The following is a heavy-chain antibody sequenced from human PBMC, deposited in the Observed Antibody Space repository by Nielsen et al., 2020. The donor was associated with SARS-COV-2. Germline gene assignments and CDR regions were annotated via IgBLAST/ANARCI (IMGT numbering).Heavy chain of an antibody. CDR1: GFTFSSYW. D-gene: IGHD3-16*01. V-gene: IGHV3-7*01. CDR3: ARGYDYYGMDV. Sequence: GESLKISCAASGFTFSSYWMSWVRQAPGKGLEWVANIKQDGSEKYYVDSVKGRFTISRDNAKNSLYLQMNSLRAGDTAVYYCARGYDYYGMDVWGQGTTVTVSS. CDR2: IKQDGSEK. J-gene: IGHJ6*02.